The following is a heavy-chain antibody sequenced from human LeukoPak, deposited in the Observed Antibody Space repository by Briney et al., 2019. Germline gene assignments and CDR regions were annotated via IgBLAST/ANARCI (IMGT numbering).Heavy chain of an antibody. J-gene: IGHJ3*02. CDR2: ISSSGSTI. CDR3: VCGSSLGGHHAFDI. V-gene: IGHV3-48*03. D-gene: IGHD1-26*01. Sequence: GGSLRLSCAASGFTFSSYEMNWVRQAPGKGLEWVSYISSSGSTIYYADSVKGRFTISRDNAKNSLYLQMNSLRAEDTAVYYCVCGSSLGGHHAFDIWGQGTMVTVSS. CDR1: GFTFSSYE.